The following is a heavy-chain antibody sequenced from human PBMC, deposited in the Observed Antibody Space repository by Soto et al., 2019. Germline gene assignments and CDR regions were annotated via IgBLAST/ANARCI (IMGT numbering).Heavy chain of an antibody. D-gene: IGHD6-6*01. CDR2: IKTDGSYT. CDR1: GFTFRNHW. Sequence: EDQLVESGGGLVQPGGSLRLSCAASGFTFRNHWMHWVRQAPGQGPEGVSRIKTDGSYTDYADSVKGRFTISRDNAGNTLYLQMNSLTVEDTAMYYCARPRSKSSNGFDLWGQGTMVTVSS. J-gene: IGHJ3*01. CDR3: ARPRSKSSNGFDL. V-gene: IGHV3-74*01.